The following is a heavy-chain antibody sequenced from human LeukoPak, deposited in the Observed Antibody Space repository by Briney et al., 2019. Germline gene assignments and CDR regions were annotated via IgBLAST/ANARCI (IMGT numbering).Heavy chain of an antibody. V-gene: IGHV4-34*01. CDR1: GESFSGYY. CDR3: ARVYLPTVTTQRSNWFDP. CDR2: INHSGST. D-gene: IGHD4-17*01. J-gene: IGHJ5*02. Sequence: SETLSLTCAVYGESFSGYYWSWIRQPPGKGLEWIGEINHSGSTNYNPSLKSRVTISVDTSKNQFSLKLSSVTAADTAVYYCARVYLPTVTTQRSNWFDPWGQGTLATVSS.